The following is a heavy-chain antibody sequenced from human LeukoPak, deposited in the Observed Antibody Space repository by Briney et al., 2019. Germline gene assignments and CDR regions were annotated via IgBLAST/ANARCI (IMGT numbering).Heavy chain of an antibody. CDR3: AELGYCSSTSCLYFDY. D-gene: IGHD2-2*01. CDR2: IIPIFGTA. J-gene: IGHJ4*02. V-gene: IGHV1-69*13. Sequence: SVKVSCKASGGTFSSYAISWARQAPGQGLEWMGGIIPIFGTANYAQKFQGKVTITADESTSTAYMELSSLRSEDTAVYYCAELGYCSSTSCLYFDYWGQGTLVTVSS. CDR1: GGTFSSYA.